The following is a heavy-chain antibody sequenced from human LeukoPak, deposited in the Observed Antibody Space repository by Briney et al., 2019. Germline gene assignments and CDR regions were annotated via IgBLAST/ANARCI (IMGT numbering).Heavy chain of an antibody. J-gene: IGHJ4*02. CDR1: GFTFSSYW. Sequence: GGSLRLSCAASGFTFSSYWMHWVRQAPGKGLVWVSRINSDGSSTSYADSVKGRFTISRDNAKNTLYLQMNSLRAEDTAVYYCARMNYFSSGWGAPFDYWGQGPLVTVSS. CDR2: INSDGSST. D-gene: IGHD2/OR15-2a*01. CDR3: ARMNYFSSGWGAPFDY. V-gene: IGHV3-74*01.